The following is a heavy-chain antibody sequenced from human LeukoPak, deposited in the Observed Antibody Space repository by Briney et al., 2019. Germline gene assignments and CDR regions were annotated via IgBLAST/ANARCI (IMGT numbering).Heavy chain of an antibody. V-gene: IGHV3-66*01. CDR1: GFTVSSNY. Sequence: GGSLRLSCAASGFTVSSNYMSWVRQAPGKGLEWVSVIYSGGSTYCADSVKGRFTISRDNSKNTLYLQMNSLRAEDTAVYYCASLGSSTPGAYFDYWGQGTLVTVSS. D-gene: IGHD2-2*01. CDR2: IYSGGST. CDR3: ASLGSSTPGAYFDY. J-gene: IGHJ4*02.